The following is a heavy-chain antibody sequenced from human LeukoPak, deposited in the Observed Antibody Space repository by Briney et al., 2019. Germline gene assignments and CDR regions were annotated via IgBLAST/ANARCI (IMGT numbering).Heavy chain of an antibody. CDR2: IRYDGSNK. D-gene: IGHD3-22*01. CDR1: GFTFSSYG. J-gene: IGHJ5*02. Sequence: GGSLRLSCAASGFTFSSYGMHWVRQAPGKGLEWVAFIRYDGSNKYYADSVKGRFTISRDNSKNTLYLQMNSLRAEDTAVYYCVRVWLLVSNWFDPWGQGTLVTVSS. CDR3: VRVWLLVSNWFDP. V-gene: IGHV3-30*02.